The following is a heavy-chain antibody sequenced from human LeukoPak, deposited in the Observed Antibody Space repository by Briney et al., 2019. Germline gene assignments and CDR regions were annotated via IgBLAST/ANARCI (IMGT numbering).Heavy chain of an antibody. Sequence: SGGSLRLSCAASGFTFSNYAMNRVRQAPGKGLEWIGEINHSGSTNSNPSLKSRVTISIDTSKNQFSLKLSSVTAADTAVYYCARPTIALLAFDIWGQGTMVTVSS. CDR3: ARPTIALLAFDI. J-gene: IGHJ3*02. CDR2: INHSGST. CDR1: GFTFSNYA. V-gene: IGHV4-34*01. D-gene: IGHD5-24*01.